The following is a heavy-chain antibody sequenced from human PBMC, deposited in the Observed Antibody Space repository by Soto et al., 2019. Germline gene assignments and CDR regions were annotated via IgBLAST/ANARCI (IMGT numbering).Heavy chain of an antibody. CDR3: ARVGGYYGDYPNFDY. J-gene: IGHJ4*02. V-gene: IGHV4-59*01. Sequence: SATLSLTCILSCGFIISYYWIWIRQPPGKGLEWIGNIHYSGSTNYNPSRKSRVTISVDMSKNQFSLKLSSVTAADTAVYYCARVGGYYGDYPNFDYWGQGARVTVSS. CDR2: IHYSGST. CDR1: CGFIISYY. D-gene: IGHD4-17*01.